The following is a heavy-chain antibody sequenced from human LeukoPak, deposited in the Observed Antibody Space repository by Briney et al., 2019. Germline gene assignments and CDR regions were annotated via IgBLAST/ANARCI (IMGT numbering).Heavy chain of an antibody. Sequence: SESLSLTCTVSGGSISSYYWSWIRQPPGKGLEWIGYIYYSGSTNYNPSLKSRVTLSMDTSKNQFSLRLSSVTAADTAVYYCARGALRYFDWLKKDYYYMDVWGKGTTVTISS. CDR2: IYYSGST. D-gene: IGHD3-9*01. V-gene: IGHV4-59*01. J-gene: IGHJ6*03. CDR3: ARGALRYFDWLKKDYYYMDV. CDR1: GGSISSYY.